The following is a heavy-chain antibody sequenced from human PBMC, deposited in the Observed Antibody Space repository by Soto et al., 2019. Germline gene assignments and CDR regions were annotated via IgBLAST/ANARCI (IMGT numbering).Heavy chain of an antibody. CDR3: TNHIGSITGSAAYGMDV. V-gene: IGHV1-69*13. CDR2: IIPILGPA. J-gene: IGHJ6*02. CDR1: GGTFSIYA. Sequence: SVKVSCKASGGTFSIYAINWVRQAPGQGLEWMGGIIPILGPAYYAQGFQGRVTITADESTSTAYMEVSSLRSEDTAMYYCTNHIGSITGSAAYGMDVCGQGPTVTVYS. D-gene: IGHD6-25*01.